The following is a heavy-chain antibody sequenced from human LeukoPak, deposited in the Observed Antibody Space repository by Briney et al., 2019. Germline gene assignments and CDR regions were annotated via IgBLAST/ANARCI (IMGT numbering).Heavy chain of an antibody. CDR1: GFTFSSYG. Sequence: GGSLRLSCAASGFTFSSYGMHWVRQAPGKGLEWVAVIWCDGRNKYYADSVKGRFTISRDNSKNTLYLQMNSLRAEDTAVYFCAREPVGDSYSSRYFQQWGRGTLVTVSS. CDR2: IWCDGRNK. V-gene: IGHV3-33*01. CDR3: AREPVGDSYSSRYFQQ. D-gene: IGHD5-18*01. J-gene: IGHJ1*01.